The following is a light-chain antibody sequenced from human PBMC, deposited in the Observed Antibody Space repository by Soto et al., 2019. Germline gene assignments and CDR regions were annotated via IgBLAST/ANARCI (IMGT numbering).Light chain of an antibody. CDR1: SSDVGGYNY. CDR3: SSFTSAYAFV. Sequence: QSALTQPASVSGSPGQSITISCTGTSSDVGGYNYVSWYQQQSGKAPKLIIHEVSNRPSGVSNRFSGSKSGNTASLTISGLQAEDEADYYCSSFTSAYAFVFGSGTKVTVL. J-gene: IGLJ1*01. V-gene: IGLV2-14*01. CDR2: EVS.